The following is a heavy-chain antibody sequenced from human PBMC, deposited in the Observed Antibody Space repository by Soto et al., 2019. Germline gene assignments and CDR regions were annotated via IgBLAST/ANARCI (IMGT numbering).Heavy chain of an antibody. CDR1: GFSLSTSGVG. CDR3: AHTRIHSGYDFFRYYYYGMDV. J-gene: IGHJ6*02. D-gene: IGHD5-12*01. V-gene: IGHV2-5*02. Sequence: QITLKESGPTLVKPTQTLTLTCTFSGFSLSTSGVGVGWIRQPPGKALEWLALIYWDDDKRYSPSLKSKLTITKDTSKNQVVITMTNMDPVDTATYYCAHTRIHSGYDFFRYYYYGMDVWGQGTTVTVSS. CDR2: IYWDDDK.